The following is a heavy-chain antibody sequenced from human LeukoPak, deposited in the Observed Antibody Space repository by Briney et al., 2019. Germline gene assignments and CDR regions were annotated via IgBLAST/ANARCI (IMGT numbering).Heavy chain of an antibody. D-gene: IGHD6-19*01. CDR1: GFTFDDYA. Sequence: PGGSLRLSCAASGFTFDDYAMHWVRQAPGKGLEWVSGISWNSGSIGYADSVKGRFTISRDNAKNSLYLQMNSLRAEDTALYYCAEDIGSSGWYADYWGQGTLVTVSS. CDR3: AEDIGSSGWYADY. CDR2: ISWNSGSI. V-gene: IGHV3-9*01. J-gene: IGHJ4*02.